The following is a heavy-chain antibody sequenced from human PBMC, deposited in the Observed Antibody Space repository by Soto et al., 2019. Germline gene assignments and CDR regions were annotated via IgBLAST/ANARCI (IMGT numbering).Heavy chain of an antibody. Sequence: QVQMVQSGAEVKKPGSSLKVSCKASGGTFSGYGISWVRQAPGQGLEWMGGIIPIFGTTNYAPNFRDRVTISADEARSIVYMDLSSLRTDDTAVYYCARGRAKAHFYYGMDVWGQGTAVTVSS. CDR3: ARGRAKAHFYYGMDV. V-gene: IGHV1-69*01. CDR1: GGTFSGYG. CDR2: IIPIFGTT. J-gene: IGHJ6*02.